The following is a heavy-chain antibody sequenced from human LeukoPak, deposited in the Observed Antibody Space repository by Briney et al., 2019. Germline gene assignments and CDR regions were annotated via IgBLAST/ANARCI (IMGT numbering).Heavy chain of an antibody. CDR2: IYYSGST. Sequence: PSETLSLTCTVSGGSISSSSYYWGWIRQPPGKGLEWIGSIYYSGSTYYNPSLKSRVTMSVDTSKNQFSLKLSSVTAADTAVYYCARDCSGGSCYPHPRYMDVWGKGTTVTISS. CDR3: ARDCSGGSCYPHPRYMDV. J-gene: IGHJ6*03. D-gene: IGHD2-15*01. CDR1: GGSISSSSYY. V-gene: IGHV4-39*07.